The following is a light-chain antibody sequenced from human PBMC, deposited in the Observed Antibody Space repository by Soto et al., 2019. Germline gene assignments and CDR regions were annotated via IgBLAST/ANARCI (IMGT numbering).Light chain of an antibody. CDR1: KSVSSN. Sequence: EIVMTQSPATLSVSPGERATLSCRSRKSVSSNVAWYQQKPGQAPRLLIYGASTRATGIPARFSGSGSGTEFTLTISSLQSDDFAGYYCQQENNWPPWTFGQGTQVEIE. V-gene: IGKV3-15*01. CDR2: GAS. CDR3: QQENNWPPWT. J-gene: IGKJ1*01.